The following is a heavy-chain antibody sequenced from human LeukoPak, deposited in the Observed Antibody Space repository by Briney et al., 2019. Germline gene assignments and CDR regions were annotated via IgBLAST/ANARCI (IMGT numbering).Heavy chain of an antibody. V-gene: IGHV3-15*01. CDR1: GFTFSSYA. Sequence: GGSLRLSCAASGFTFSSYAMSWIRQAPGKGLEWVGRIKSKTDGGTTDYAAPVKGRFTISRDDSKNTLYLQMNSLKTEDTAVHYCQVPAATFDYWGQGTLVTVSS. J-gene: IGHJ4*02. CDR2: IKSKTDGGTT. CDR3: QVPAATFDY. D-gene: IGHD2-2*01.